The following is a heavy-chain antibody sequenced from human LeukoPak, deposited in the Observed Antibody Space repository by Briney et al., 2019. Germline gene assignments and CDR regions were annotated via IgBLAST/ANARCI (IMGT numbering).Heavy chain of an antibody. CDR3: ARVHGMDV. CDR2: INPNSGGT. CDR1: GYTFTVYF. V-gene: IGHV1-2*02. J-gene: IGHJ6*02. Sequence: GASVKVSCKASGYTFTVYFMHWVRQAPGQGLEWMGWINPNSGGTNYAQKFQGRVTMTTDTSTSTAYMELRSLRSDDTAVYYCARVHGMDVWGQGTTVTVSS.